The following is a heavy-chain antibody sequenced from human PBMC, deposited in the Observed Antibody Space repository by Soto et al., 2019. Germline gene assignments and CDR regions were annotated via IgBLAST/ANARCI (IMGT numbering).Heavy chain of an antibody. D-gene: IGHD3-3*01. Sequence: SETLSLTCSVSGDSLKNHYWAWIRHSPGKGLEWIGNIYDSGSTNYSPALKSRVSMSVDTSKNLFSLKMNSVTAADTAVYFCARTRDFWSGNDAFDIWGQGTMVTVSS. CDR3: ARTRDFWSGNDAFDI. CDR2: IYDSGST. V-gene: IGHV4-59*11. J-gene: IGHJ3*02. CDR1: GDSLKNHY.